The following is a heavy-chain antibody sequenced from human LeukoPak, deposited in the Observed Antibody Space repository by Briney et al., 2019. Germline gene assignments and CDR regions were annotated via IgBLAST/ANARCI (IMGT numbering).Heavy chain of an antibody. CDR2: MYDSGNT. D-gene: IGHD5-18*01. Sequence: SETLSLTCSVSGGLIGDYYWSWIRQSPGKGLEWIGYMYDSGNTNYNPSLKSRVTISGDRSKKQFSLKVRSLTAADTAMYYCARGSLSGRTTTALEFWGQGTLVTVSS. CDR3: ARGSLSGRTTTALEF. J-gene: IGHJ4*02. V-gene: IGHV4-59*08. CDR1: GGLIGDYY.